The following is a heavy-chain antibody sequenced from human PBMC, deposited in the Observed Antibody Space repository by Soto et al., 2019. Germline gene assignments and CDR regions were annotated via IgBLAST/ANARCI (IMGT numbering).Heavy chain of an antibody. V-gene: IGHV1-69*13. CDR1: GGPFRTFG. D-gene: IGHD3-3*01. Sequence: SVKVSCKSSGGPFRTFGISWVRQAPGQGLEWMGGTIPMFGTPNYAPKFQGRVTITADEPTSTAYMELIGLRSDDTAVYFCARGGVPMTLDEWDYWDQGTLVTVAS. CDR2: TIPMFGTP. CDR3: ARGGVPMTLDEWDY. J-gene: IGHJ4*02.